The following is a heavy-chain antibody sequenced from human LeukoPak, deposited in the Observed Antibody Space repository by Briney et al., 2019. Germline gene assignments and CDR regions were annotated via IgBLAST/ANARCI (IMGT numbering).Heavy chain of an antibody. V-gene: IGHV3-74*01. CDR2: INSDGSST. D-gene: IGHD6-19*01. J-gene: IGHJ3*02. CDR1: GFTFSSYW. Sequence: GGSLRLSCAASGFTFSSYWMHWVRQAPGKGLVWVSRINSDGSSTSYADSVKGRFTISRDNAKNTLYLQMNSLRAEDTAVYYCARYRGSSGWFYDAFDIWGQGTMVTVSS. CDR3: ARYRGSSGWFYDAFDI.